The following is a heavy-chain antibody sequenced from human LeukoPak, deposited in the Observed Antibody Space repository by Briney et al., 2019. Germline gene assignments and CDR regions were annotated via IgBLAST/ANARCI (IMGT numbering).Heavy chain of an antibody. CDR1: GGFISSSSYY. J-gene: IGHJ5*02. V-gene: IGHV4-39*01. Sequence: PSETLSLTCTVSGGFISSSSYYWGWIRQPPGKGLEWIGSIYYSGSTYYNPSLKSRVTISVDTSKNQFSLKLSSVTAADTAAFYCARRGGNTRSGIWFDPWGQGTLVTVSS. CDR3: ARRGGNTRSGIWFDP. D-gene: IGHD3-10*01. CDR2: IYYSGST.